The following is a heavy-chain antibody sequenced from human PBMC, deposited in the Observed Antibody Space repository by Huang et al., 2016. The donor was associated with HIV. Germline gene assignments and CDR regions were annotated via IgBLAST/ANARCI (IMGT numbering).Heavy chain of an antibody. V-gene: IGHV3-7*01. Sequence: EVQLVESGGGLVQPGGSLRLSCAASGFTFIAYWLSWVRQAPGRGMEWVADIRQDESEKYYVDSVKGRFTISRDNARNSLYLQMNSLRAEDTAVYYCATGLGSFDYWGQGSLVTVSS. J-gene: IGHJ4*02. CDR2: IRQDESEK. D-gene: IGHD7-27*01. CDR3: ATGLGSFDY. CDR1: GFTFIAYW.